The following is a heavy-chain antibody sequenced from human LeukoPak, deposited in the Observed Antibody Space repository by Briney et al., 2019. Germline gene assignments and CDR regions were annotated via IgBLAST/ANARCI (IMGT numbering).Heavy chain of an antibody. CDR1: GFTFSSYA. CDR2: ISGSGGTT. Sequence: GGSLRLSCAASGFTFSSYAMSWVRQAPGKGLEWVSGISGSGGTTYYADSVKGRFTISRDKSKNTLYLQMNSLRAEDTAVYYCAKGDKAVAGHFDYWGQGTLVTVSS. V-gene: IGHV3-23*01. J-gene: IGHJ4*02. D-gene: IGHD6-19*01. CDR3: AKGDKAVAGHFDY.